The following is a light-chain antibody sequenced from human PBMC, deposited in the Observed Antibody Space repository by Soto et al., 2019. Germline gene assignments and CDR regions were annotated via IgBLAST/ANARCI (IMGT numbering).Light chain of an antibody. V-gene: IGKV1-5*03. CDR3: QQYHSFSRT. Sequence: DIQMTQSPSTLSASAGGRVTITCRTSQSISVWLACYQQKPGKAPKPLIYKASSLESGVPSRFSGSGSGTEFTLTISSLQPDDFATYFCQQYHSFSRTFGPGTRVEIK. CDR1: QSISVW. J-gene: IGKJ1*01. CDR2: KAS.